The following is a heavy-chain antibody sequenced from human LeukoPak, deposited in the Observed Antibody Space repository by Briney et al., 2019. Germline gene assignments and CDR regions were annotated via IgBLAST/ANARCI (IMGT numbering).Heavy chain of an antibody. CDR1: GGTFSSYA. J-gene: IGHJ6*03. CDR3: ARDTTLSRVITTTTTYHYFYYIDV. Sequence: SVKVSCKASGGTFSSYAITWVRQAPGQGLEWIGGIIPVFQTPNYAQNFRGRVTITTDESTRTAYMELSSLRSEDTAIYYCARDTTLSRVITTTTTYHYFYYIDVWGKGTTVTISS. V-gene: IGHV1-69*05. D-gene: IGHD3-22*01. CDR2: IIPVFQTP.